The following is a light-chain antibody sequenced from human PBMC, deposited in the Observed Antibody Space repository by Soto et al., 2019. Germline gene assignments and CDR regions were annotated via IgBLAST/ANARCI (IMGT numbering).Light chain of an antibody. J-gene: IGKJ1*01. CDR1: QTISSW. CDR2: DAS. V-gene: IGKV1-5*01. Sequence: DIPMTQSPSTLSASVGDRVTITCRASQTISSWLAWYQQKPGKAPNLLIYDASTLKSGVPSRFSGSGSGTEFTLTISSLQPDDFATYYCQQYDTYPWTFGQGTKVDIK. CDR3: QQYDTYPWT.